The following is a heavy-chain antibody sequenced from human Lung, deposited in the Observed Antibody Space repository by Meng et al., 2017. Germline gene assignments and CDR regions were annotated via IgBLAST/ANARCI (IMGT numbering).Heavy chain of an antibody. CDR1: GFTFSTHW. J-gene: IGHJ4*02. CDR2: ITGDGSST. D-gene: IGHD4-17*01. V-gene: IGHV3-74*01. Sequence: ELQLVEAGGGLVQPGGSLRPSCAASGFTFSTHWMHWVRQAPGKGLEWVSRITGDGSSTIYADSVQGRFTMSRDNAKNTLSLQMNSLRAEDTAVYYCARGGVTTDDWGQGTLVTVSS. CDR3: ARGGVTTDD.